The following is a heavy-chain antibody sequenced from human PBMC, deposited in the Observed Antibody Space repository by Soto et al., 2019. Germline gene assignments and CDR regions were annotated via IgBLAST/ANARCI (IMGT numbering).Heavy chain of an antibody. CDR3: AKWASASGYPALDY. J-gene: IGHJ4*02. CDR2: ISSGGGTT. CDR1: GFTSSNYA. Sequence: VQLLESGGGLVKPGGSLRLSCAASGFTSSNYAMTWVRQAPGEGLEWVSTISSGGGTTSYADSVRGRFTISRDNSKNTLYLQMNSLRAEDTAIYYCAKWASASGYPALDYWGQGTLVTVSS. V-gene: IGHV3-23*01. D-gene: IGHD3-9*01.